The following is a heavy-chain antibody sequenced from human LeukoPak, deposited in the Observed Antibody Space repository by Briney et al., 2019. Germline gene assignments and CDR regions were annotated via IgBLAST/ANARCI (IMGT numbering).Heavy chain of an antibody. V-gene: IGHV1-2*04. Sequence: ASVKVSCKASGYTFTDYYMHWVRQAPGQGLEWMGWINPNSGGTNYAQKFQGWVTMTRDTSISTAYMELSRLRSDDTAVYYCARGEAAAGPYDYWGQGTLVTVSS. CDR2: INPNSGGT. CDR3: ARGEAAAGPYDY. J-gene: IGHJ4*02. CDR1: GYTFTDYY. D-gene: IGHD6-13*01.